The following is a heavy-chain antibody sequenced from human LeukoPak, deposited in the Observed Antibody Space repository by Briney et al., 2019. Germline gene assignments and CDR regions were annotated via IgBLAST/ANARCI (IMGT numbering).Heavy chain of an antibody. CDR3: ARGTLPYSSSDYFDY. D-gene: IGHD6-6*01. J-gene: IGHJ4*02. CDR1: GGTFISYA. V-gene: IGHV1-69*01. CDR2: IIPIFGTA. Sequence: SVTVSCTASGGTFISYAISWVRQAPGQGLEWMGGIIPIFGTANYAQKFQGRVTITADESTSTAYMELSSPRSEDTAVYYCARGTLPYSSSDYFDYWGQGTLVTVSS.